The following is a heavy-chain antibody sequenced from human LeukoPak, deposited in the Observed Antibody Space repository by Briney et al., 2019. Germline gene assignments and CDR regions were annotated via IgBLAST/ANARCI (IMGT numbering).Heavy chain of an antibody. CDR1: GYTFTRYA. CDR2: INAGNGNT. Sequence: ASVNVSCKASGYTFTRYAMHWVRQAPGQRLEWMGWINAGNGNTKYSQKFQGRVTITRDTSASTAYMELSSLRSEDTAVYYCAREGAAGAFDIWGQGTMVTVSS. CDR3: AREGAAGAFDI. J-gene: IGHJ3*02. D-gene: IGHD3-10*01. V-gene: IGHV1-3*01.